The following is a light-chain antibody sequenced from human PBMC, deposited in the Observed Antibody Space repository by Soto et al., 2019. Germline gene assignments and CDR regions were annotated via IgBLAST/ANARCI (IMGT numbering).Light chain of an antibody. CDR1: QSISSY. Sequence: IQMTQSPSSLSASVGDRVTITCRASQSISSYLNWYQQKPGKAPKLLIYAASSLQSGVPSRFSGSGSGTDFTLTISSLQPEDFATYYCQQSYSTPQNTFGQGT. CDR2: AAS. CDR3: QQSYSTPQNT. J-gene: IGKJ2*01. V-gene: IGKV1-39*01.